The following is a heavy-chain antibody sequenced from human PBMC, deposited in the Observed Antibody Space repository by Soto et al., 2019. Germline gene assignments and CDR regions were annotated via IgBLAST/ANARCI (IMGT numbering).Heavy chain of an antibody. J-gene: IGHJ3*02. CDR2: TYYRSKWYN. Sequence: SQTLSLTCAISGDSVSSNSAAWNWIRQSPSRGLEWLRRTYYRSKWYNDYAVSVKSRITINPDTSKNQLSLQLNSVTPEDTVVYYCARDRAMVRGPRDAFDIWGQGTMVTVSS. D-gene: IGHD3-10*01. CDR3: ARDRAMVRGPRDAFDI. V-gene: IGHV6-1*01. CDR1: GDSVSSNSAA.